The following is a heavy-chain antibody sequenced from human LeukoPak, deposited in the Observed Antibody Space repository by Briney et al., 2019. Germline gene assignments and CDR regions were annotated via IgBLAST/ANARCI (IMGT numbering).Heavy chain of an antibody. Sequence: GGSLRLSCAASGFTFSTSGMHWVRQAPGKGLEWVALISYDGKKTLYPDSVKGRFSISRDNSNSTLYLQMKSLRPEDTAVYYCAKDFGGGYVPYFFENWGQGTLITVSS. V-gene: IGHV3-30*18. CDR1: GFTFSTSG. CDR2: ISYDGKKT. CDR3: AKDFGGGYVPYFFEN. D-gene: IGHD3-16*01. J-gene: IGHJ4*02.